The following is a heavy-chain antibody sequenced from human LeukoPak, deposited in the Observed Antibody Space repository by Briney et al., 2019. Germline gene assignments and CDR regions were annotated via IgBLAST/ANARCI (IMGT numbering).Heavy chain of an antibody. D-gene: IGHD6-19*01. CDR2: ISAYNGNT. Sequence: ASVKVSCKASGYTFTSYGISWVRQAPGQGLEWMGWISAYNGNTNYAQKFQGRLTITADKSTSTAYMELSSLRSEDTAVYYCARVGSDWFMLDYWGQGTLVTVSS. J-gene: IGHJ4*02. CDR1: GYTFTSYG. V-gene: IGHV1-18*01. CDR3: ARVGSDWFMLDY.